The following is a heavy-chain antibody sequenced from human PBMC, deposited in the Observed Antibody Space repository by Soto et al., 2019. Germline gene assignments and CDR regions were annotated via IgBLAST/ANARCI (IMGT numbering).Heavy chain of an antibody. J-gene: IGHJ5*02. Sequence: QVQLQESGPGLVKPSQTLSLTCTVSGGSISSGDYYWSWIRQHPGKGLEWIGYIYYSGSTYSNPSLKSRVTISVDTSKNPFSLKLSSVTAADTAVYYCARWWSGSRQGFDPWGQGTLVTVSS. CDR1: GGSISSGDYY. CDR3: ARWWSGSRQGFDP. CDR2: IYYSGST. V-gene: IGHV4-31*03. D-gene: IGHD3-3*01.